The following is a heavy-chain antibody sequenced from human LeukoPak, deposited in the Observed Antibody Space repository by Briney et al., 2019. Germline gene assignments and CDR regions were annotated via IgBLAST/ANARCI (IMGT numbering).Heavy chain of an antibody. CDR1: RFTFDEYG. Sequence: GGSLRLSCAASRFTFDEYGMSWVRQTAEKGLEWVSGINWNGRSIGYADSVKGRFTISRDNAKNSLYLQMNSLRAEDTAVYYCARDRGIAAAAHDAFDIWGQGTMVTVSS. CDR3: ARDRGIAAAAHDAFDI. CDR2: INWNGRSI. D-gene: IGHD6-13*01. V-gene: IGHV3-20*04. J-gene: IGHJ3*02.